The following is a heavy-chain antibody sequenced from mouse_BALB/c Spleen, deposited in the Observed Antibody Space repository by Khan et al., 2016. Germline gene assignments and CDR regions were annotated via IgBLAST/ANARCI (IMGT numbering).Heavy chain of an antibody. CDR2: IISSDSYS. V-gene: IGHV1-69*02. D-gene: IGHD2-4*01. Sequence: QVQLQQPGAELVRPGASVKLSCKASGYTFTSYWINWMKQRPGQGLEWIGNIISSDSYSNYIQKFKDKATLTVDTSSSTAYMQLSSPTSEYAAIYYCTRGESTMIRGFAYWGQGTLVTISA. CDR1: GYTFTSYW. J-gene: IGHJ3*01. CDR3: TRGESTMIRGFAY.